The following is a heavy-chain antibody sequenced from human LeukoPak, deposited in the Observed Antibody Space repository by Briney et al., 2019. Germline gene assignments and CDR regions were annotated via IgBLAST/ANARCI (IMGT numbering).Heavy chain of an antibody. Sequence: PSETLSLTCTVSGGSISGSSSYYWGWIRQPPGKALEWIGSIYYSGSTYYNPSLKSRVTISVDKSKNQFSLNLSSVTAADTAVYYCVRALAGGNGDYWGQGTLVTVSS. CDR2: IYYSGST. J-gene: IGHJ4*02. D-gene: IGHD6-19*01. V-gene: IGHV4-39*07. CDR1: GGSISGSSSYY. CDR3: VRALAGGNGDY.